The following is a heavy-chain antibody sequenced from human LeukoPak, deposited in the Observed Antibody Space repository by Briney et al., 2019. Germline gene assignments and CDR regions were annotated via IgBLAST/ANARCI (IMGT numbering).Heavy chain of an antibody. CDR2: IIPILGIA. V-gene: IGHV1-69*04. CDR3: ARDPVPHCSGGSCATPYNWFDP. J-gene: IGHJ5*02. Sequence: SVKVFCKASGGTFSSYAISWVRQAPGQGLEWMGRIIPILGIANYAQKFQGRVTITADKSTSTAYMELSSLRSEDTAVYYCARDPVPHCSGGSCATPYNWFDPWGQGTLVTVSS. CDR1: GGTFSSYA. D-gene: IGHD2-15*01.